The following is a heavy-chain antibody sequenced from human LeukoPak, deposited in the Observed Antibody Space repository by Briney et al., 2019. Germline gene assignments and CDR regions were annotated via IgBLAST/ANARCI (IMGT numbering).Heavy chain of an antibody. D-gene: IGHD3-22*01. Sequence: RASVKVSCKASGGTFSSYAISWVRQAPGQGLEWMGGIIPIFGTANYAQKLQGRVTMTTDTSTSTAYMELRSLRSDDTAVYYCARVKYYYDSSGYYHTSSGYFDYWGQGTLVTVSS. V-gene: IGHV1-69*05. J-gene: IGHJ4*02. CDR2: IIPIFGTA. CDR1: GGTFSSYA. CDR3: ARVKYYYDSSGYYHTSSGYFDY.